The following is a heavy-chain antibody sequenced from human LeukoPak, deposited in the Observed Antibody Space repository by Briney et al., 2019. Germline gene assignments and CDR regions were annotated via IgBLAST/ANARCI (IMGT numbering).Heavy chain of an antibody. J-gene: IGHJ5*02. CDR1: GGSISSGGYS. Sequence: TLSLTCAVSGGSISSGGYSWSWIRQPPGKGLEWIGYIYHSGSTYYNPSLKSRVTISVDRSKNQFSLKLSSVTAADTAVYYCARGGSYGYWFAPGGQETLVTVSS. CDR2: IYHSGST. V-gene: IGHV4-30-2*01. D-gene: IGHD5-18*01. CDR3: ARGGSYGYWFAP.